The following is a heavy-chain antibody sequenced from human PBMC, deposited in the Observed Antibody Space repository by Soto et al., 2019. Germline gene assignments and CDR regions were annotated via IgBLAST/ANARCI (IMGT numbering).Heavy chain of an antibody. J-gene: IGHJ4*02. CDR2: MNPNSGNT. CDR1: GYTFTSYD. D-gene: IGHD1-26*01. Sequence: QVQLVQSGAEVKKPGASVKVSCKASGYTFTSYDINWVRQATGQGLEWMGWMNPNSGNTGYAQKFQGGVTMTRNTSISTDYMQLSSMRSEDTVVYYCARSPQWGYSVNLYYFDYWGQGTLVTVSS. V-gene: IGHV1-8*01. CDR3: ARSPQWGYSVNLYYFDY.